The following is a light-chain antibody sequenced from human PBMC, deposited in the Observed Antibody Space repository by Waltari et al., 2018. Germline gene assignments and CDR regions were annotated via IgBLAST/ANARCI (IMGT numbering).Light chain of an antibody. CDR1: QGISSW. CDR2: AAS. J-gene: IGKJ4*01. CDR3: QQADDFPLT. V-gene: IGKV1-12*01. Sequence: DIQLTQSPSSVSASVGDRVTVACRASQGISSWLTWYQQKPGEAPKLLIFAASTLEPGVPSGFSGGGSGTEFNLTISSLQPEDLGTYYCQQADDFPLTFGGGTKVEIK.